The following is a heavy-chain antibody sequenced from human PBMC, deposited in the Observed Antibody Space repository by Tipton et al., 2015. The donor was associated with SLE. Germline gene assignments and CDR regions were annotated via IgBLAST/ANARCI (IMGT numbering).Heavy chain of an antibody. CDR2: IYYSGST. V-gene: IGHV4-59*12. Sequence: TLSLTCTVSGGSISSYYWSWIRQPPGKGLEWIGYIYYSGSTNYNPSLKSRVTISVDTSKNQFSLKLSSVTAADTAVYYCARGGVWWLRGLPVDYWGQGTLVTVSS. J-gene: IGHJ4*02. CDR3: ARGGVWWLRGLPVDY. CDR1: GGSISSYY. D-gene: IGHD5-12*01.